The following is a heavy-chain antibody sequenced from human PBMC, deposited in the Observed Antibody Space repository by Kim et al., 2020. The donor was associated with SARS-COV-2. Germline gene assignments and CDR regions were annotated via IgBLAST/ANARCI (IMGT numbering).Heavy chain of an antibody. CDR2: LNRGKNI. J-gene: IGHJ4*02. Sequence: GGSLRLSCVASGFSATTTHMTWVRQSPEKGLEWVAGLNRGKNIYYADSVKGGFTISRDNSKNTLYHQMNSLRVDDTAEYFCARARGERSGWPVFDSWSQG. V-gene: IGHV3-53*01. CDR3: ARARGERSGWPVFDS. D-gene: IGHD6-19*01. CDR1: GFSATTTH.